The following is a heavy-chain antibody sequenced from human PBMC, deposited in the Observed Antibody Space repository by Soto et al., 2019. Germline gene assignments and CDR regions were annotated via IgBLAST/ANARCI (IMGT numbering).Heavy chain of an antibody. CDR3: FFFFQAEDGIRDIRSVSAFLLNRSSDL. Sequence: KELELVSVIYSGGSTYYADSCKDRYTNSRHNSKNTLYLQMNSLRDEDTAVYYCFFFFQAEDGIRDIRSVSAFLLNRSSDL. CDR2: IYSGGST. D-gene: IGHD2-15*01. V-gene: IGHV3-53*04. J-gene: IGHJ2*01.